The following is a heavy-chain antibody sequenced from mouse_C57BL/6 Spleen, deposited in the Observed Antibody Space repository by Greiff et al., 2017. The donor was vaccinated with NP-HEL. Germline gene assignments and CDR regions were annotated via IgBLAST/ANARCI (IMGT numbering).Heavy chain of an antibody. D-gene: IGHD2-1*01. V-gene: IGHV1-64*01. J-gene: IGHJ2*01. CDR2: IHPNSGSN. Sequence: QVQLKQPGAELVKPGASVKLSCKASGYTFTSYWMHWVKQRPGQGLEWIGMIHPNSGSNNYNEKFKSKATLTVDKSSSTAYMQLSSLTSEDSAVYYCARPSVAGIYYGNYVDYWGQGTPLTVSS. CDR3: ARPSVAGIYYGNYVDY. CDR1: GYTFTSYW.